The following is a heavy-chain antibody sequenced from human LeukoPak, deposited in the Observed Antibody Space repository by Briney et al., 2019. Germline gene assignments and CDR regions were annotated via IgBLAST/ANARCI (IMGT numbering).Heavy chain of an antibody. Sequence: GASVKVSCKASGGTFSSYAISWVRQAPGQGLEWMGRLIPILGIANYAQKFQGRVTITADKSTSTAYMELSSLRSEDTAVYYCARAAAGTERGDYWGQGTLVTVSS. V-gene: IGHV1-69*04. J-gene: IGHJ4*02. CDR2: LIPILGIA. CDR3: ARAAAGTERGDY. D-gene: IGHD6-13*01. CDR1: GGTFSSYA.